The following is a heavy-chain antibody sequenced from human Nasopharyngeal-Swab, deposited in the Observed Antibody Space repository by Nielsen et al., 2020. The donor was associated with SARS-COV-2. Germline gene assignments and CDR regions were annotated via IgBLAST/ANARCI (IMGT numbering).Heavy chain of an antibody. D-gene: IGHD2-2*01. CDR2: IIPILGIA. CDR3: AREGVVPAAMYYYYYGMDV. CDR1: GGTFSSYA. Sequence: SVKVSCKASGGTFSSYAISWVRQAPGQGLEWMGRIIPILGIANYAQKFQGRVTITADKSTSTAYMELRSLRSDDTAVYYCAREGVVPAAMYYYYYGMDVWGQGTTVTVSS. V-gene: IGHV1-69*04. J-gene: IGHJ6*02.